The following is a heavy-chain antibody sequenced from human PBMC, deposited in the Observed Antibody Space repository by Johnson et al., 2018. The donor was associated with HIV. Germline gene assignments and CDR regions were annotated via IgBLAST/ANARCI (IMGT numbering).Heavy chain of an antibody. J-gene: IGHJ3*01. CDR2: ITHDGSKK. Sequence: QVQLVESGGGLVQPGGSLRLSCAASGFTFSSYGMHWVRQAPGKGLEWVAIITHDGSKKYYVDSVKGRFTISRDTSKNTLYLQMNSLRPEDTAVYYCASDGWELLGVAAFDVWGQGTLVTVSS. CDR1: GFTFSSYG. D-gene: IGHD1-26*01. CDR3: ASDGWELLGVAAFDV. V-gene: IGHV3-30*03.